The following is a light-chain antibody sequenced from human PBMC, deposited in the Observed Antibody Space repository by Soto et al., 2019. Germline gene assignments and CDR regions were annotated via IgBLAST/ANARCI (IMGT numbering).Light chain of an antibody. CDR2: LNSDGSH. J-gene: IGLJ2*01. Sequence: QPVLTQSPSASASLGASVKLTCTLSSGHSSSAIAWHQQQPEKGPRYLMKLNSDGSHNKGDGIPARFSGSSSGAERYLTISSLQSEDEADYYCQTWNTGTHVVFGGGTKLTVL. V-gene: IGLV4-69*01. CDR3: QTWNTGTHVV. CDR1: SGHSSSA.